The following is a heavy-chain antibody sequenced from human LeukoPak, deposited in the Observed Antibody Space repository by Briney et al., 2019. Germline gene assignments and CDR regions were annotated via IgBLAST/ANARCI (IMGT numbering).Heavy chain of an antibody. CDR2: IYYSGST. CDR3: ARRGFGVVHVHYYYYYMDV. V-gene: IGHV4-59*08. D-gene: IGHD3-3*01. CDR1: GGSIRSYY. Sequence: SETLSLTCTVSGGSIRSYYWSWIRQPPGKGLEWIGYIYYSGSTNCNPSLKSRVTISVDTSKNQFSLKLSSVTAADTAVYYCARRGFGVVHVHYYYYYMDVWGKGTTVTVSS. J-gene: IGHJ6*03.